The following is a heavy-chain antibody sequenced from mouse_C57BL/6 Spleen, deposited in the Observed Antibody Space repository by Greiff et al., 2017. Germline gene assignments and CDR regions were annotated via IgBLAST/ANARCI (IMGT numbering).Heavy chain of an antibody. V-gene: IGHV1-82*01. Sequence: QVQLQQSGPELVKPGASVKISCKASGYAFSSSWMNWVKQRPGKGLEWIGRIYPGDGDTNYNGKFKGKATLTADKSSSTAYMQLSSLTSEDSAVYFCAKGDSNLPFDYWGQGTTLTVSS. CDR3: AKGDSNLPFDY. CDR2: IYPGDGDT. D-gene: IGHD2-5*01. CDR1: GYAFSSSW. J-gene: IGHJ2*01.